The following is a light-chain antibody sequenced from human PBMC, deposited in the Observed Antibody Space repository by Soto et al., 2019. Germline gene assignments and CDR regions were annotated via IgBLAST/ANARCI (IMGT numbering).Light chain of an antibody. CDR1: QGISFY. Sequence: DIQMTQSPSSLSASVGDRVTITCRASQGISFYLAWYQQKPGKVPKLLIYAASTVQSGVPARFSGSGSGTDFTLTISSLQPEDVATYYCQKYNSAPLTFGPGTKVDIK. CDR3: QKYNSAPLT. CDR2: AAS. J-gene: IGKJ3*01. V-gene: IGKV1-27*01.